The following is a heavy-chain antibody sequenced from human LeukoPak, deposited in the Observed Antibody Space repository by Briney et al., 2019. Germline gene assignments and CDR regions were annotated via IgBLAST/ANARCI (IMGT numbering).Heavy chain of an antibody. CDR2: IFTDGSTT. V-gene: IGHV3-74*01. CDR1: EFDFFSYG. Sequence: GGSLRLSCVASEFDFFSYGMQWVRQAPGKGLVWVSRIFTDGSTTSYADSVKGRFTISRDNAKNALYLEMKSLRVEDTAVYYCARELPREVTLDYWGQGTLVTVSP. D-gene: IGHD2-21*02. J-gene: IGHJ4*01. CDR3: ARELPREVTLDY.